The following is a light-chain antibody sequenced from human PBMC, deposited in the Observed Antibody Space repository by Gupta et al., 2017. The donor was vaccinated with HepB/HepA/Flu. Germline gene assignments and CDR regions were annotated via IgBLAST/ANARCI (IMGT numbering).Light chain of an antibody. CDR2: AAT. CDR1: QGIRDD. J-gene: IGKJ1*01. Sequence: LSASIGDRVTITCRASQGIRDDLGWFQQKPGKAPKLLIYAATGLESGVPSRFSGSGYGTDFTLTISSLQPEDFATYYCRQESSSPWTFGQGTKVDIK. CDR3: RQESSSPWT. V-gene: IGKV1-6*01.